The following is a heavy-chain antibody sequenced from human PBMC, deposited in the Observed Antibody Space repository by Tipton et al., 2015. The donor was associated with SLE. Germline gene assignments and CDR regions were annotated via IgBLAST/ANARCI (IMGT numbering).Heavy chain of an antibody. V-gene: IGHV3-21*03. J-gene: IGHJ3*02. CDR3: ARDPSNFGVPNHAFDI. Sequence: SLRLSCAASGFTLNPYSMNWVRQAPGKGLEWVSLISGSGTYRYYGDSVKGRFSVSRDNAKNSVYLQMNSLRAEDTALYYCARDPSNFGVPNHAFDIWGQGTIGTVSS. CDR2: ISGSGTYR. D-gene: IGHD3-3*01. CDR1: GFTLNPYS.